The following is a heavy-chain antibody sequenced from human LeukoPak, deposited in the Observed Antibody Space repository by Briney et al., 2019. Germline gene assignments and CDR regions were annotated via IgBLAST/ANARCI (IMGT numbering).Heavy chain of an antibody. D-gene: IGHD3-10*01. J-gene: IGHJ4*02. CDR1: GFTFSSYW. Sequence: GGSLRLSCAASGFTFSSYWMSWVRQAPGKGLEWVANIKQDGSEKYYVDSVKGRFTISRDNAKNSLYLQMNSLRAEDTAVYYCARMSSVRGALEGYWGQGTLVTVSS. V-gene: IGHV3-7*01. CDR3: ARMSSVRGALEGY. CDR2: IKQDGSEK.